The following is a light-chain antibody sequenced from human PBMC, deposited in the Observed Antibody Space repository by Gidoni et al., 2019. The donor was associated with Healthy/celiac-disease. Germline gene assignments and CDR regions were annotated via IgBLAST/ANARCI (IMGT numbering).Light chain of an antibody. J-gene: IGKJ1*01. CDR1: QSVSSSY. CDR3: QQYGSPRT. CDR2: GAS. Sequence: SPGTLSLSPGERATLSCRASQSVSSSYLAWYQQKPGQAPRLLIYGASSRATGIPDRFSGSGSGTDFTLTISRLEPEDFAVYYCQQYGSPRTFGQXTKVEIK. V-gene: IGKV3-20*01.